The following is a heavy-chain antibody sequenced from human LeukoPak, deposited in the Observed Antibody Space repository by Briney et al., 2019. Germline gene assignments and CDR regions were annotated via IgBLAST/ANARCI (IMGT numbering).Heavy chain of an antibody. J-gene: IGHJ4*02. CDR3: ARHGRGYSYGRMREGDY. V-gene: IGHV4-34*01. CDR2: INHSGST. Sequence: PSETLSLTCAVYGGSFSGYYWSWIRQPPGKGLEWIGEINHSGSTNYNPSLKSRVTISVDTSKNQFSLKLSSVTAADTAVYYCARHGRGYSYGRMREGDYWGQGTLVTVSS. D-gene: IGHD5-18*01. CDR1: GGSFSGYY.